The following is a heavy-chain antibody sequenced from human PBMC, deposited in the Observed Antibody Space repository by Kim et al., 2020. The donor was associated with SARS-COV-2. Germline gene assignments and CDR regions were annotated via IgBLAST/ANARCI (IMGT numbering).Heavy chain of an antibody. CDR3: ARDLYGGLGWTYNWFDP. CDR2: INAGNGNT. J-gene: IGHJ5*02. D-gene: IGHD6-19*01. Sequence: ASVKVSCKASGYTFTSYAMHWVRQAPGQRLEWMGWINAGNGNTKYSQKFQGRVTITRDTSASTAYMELSSLRSEDTAVYYCARDLYGGLGWTYNWFDPWGQGTLVTVSS. V-gene: IGHV1-3*01. CDR1: GYTFTSYA.